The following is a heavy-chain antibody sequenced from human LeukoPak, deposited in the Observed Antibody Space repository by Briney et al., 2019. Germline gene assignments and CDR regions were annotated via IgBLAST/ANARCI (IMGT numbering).Heavy chain of an antibody. CDR3: ARGTRITIFGVVIPDAFDI. CDR2: INHSGST. V-gene: IGHV4-34*01. D-gene: IGHD3-3*01. Sequence: SETLSLTCAVYGGSFSGYYWNWIRQPPGKGLEWIGEINHSGSTNYNPSLKSRVTISVDTPKKQFSLKLSSVTAADTAVYYCARGTRITIFGVVIPDAFDIWGQGTMVTVSS. CDR1: GGSFSGYY. J-gene: IGHJ3*02.